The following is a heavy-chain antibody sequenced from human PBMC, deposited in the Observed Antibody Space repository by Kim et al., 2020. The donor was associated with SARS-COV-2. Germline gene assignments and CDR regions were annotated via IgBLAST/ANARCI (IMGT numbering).Heavy chain of an antibody. CDR1: GFTFSSYA. CDR3: AKGAWYCSGGSCPDDAFDI. J-gene: IGHJ3*02. Sequence: GGSLRLSCAASGFTFSSYAMSWVRQAPGKGLEWVSAISGSGGSTYYADSVKGRFTISRDNSKNTLYLQMNSLRAEDTAVYYCAKGAWYCSGGSCPDDAFDIWGQGTMVTVSS. D-gene: IGHD2-15*01. CDR2: ISGSGGST. V-gene: IGHV3-23*01.